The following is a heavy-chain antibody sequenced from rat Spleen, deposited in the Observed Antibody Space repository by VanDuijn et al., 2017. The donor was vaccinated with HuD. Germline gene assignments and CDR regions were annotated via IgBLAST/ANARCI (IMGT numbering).Heavy chain of an antibody. V-gene: IGHV5-27*01. Sequence: EVQLVESGGGLVQPGRSLKLSCAASGFTLSDYYMAWVRQTPTKGLEWVASISSSGGRTYYRDSVKGRFTVSRDDAKSTLYLQMDSLRSEDTATYYCTTYGGLRNWFAYWGQGTLVTVSS. CDR2: ISSSGGRT. CDR1: GFTLSDYY. J-gene: IGHJ3*01. D-gene: IGHD4-1*01. CDR3: TTYGGLRNWFAY.